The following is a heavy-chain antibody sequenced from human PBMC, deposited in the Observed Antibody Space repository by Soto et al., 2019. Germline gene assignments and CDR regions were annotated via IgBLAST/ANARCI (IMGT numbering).Heavy chain of an antibody. Sequence: GGSLRLSCAASGFTFSSYGMHWVRQAPGKGLEWVAVISYDGSNKYYADSVKGRFTISRDNSKSTLYLQMNSLRAEDTAVYYCAKDPTPGKDGYNYCDCWGQGTLVTVSS. CDR2: ISYDGSNK. CDR1: GFTFSSYG. J-gene: IGHJ4*02. D-gene: IGHD5-12*01. CDR3: AKDPTPGKDGYNYCDC. V-gene: IGHV3-30*18.